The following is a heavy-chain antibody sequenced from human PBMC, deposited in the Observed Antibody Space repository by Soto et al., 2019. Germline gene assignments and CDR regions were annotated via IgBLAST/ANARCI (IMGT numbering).Heavy chain of an antibody. CDR2: IHHSGST. V-gene: IGHV4-34*01. Sequence: QVQLQQWGAGLLKPSETLSLTCTVYGGSFSGYYWSWIRQPPGKGLEWIGEIHHSGSTNYNPSLNRSFTISLDTSKNQFSLKLSSVTAADTAGYYCAIRRPYGGNSHWGQGAMVTVSS. D-gene: IGHD4-17*01. J-gene: IGHJ4*02. CDR3: AIRRPYGGNSH. CDR1: GGSFSGYY.